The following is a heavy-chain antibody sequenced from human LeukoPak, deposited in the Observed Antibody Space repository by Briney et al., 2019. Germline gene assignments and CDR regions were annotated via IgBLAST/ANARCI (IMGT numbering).Heavy chain of an antibody. CDR3: ARGYYDSSGYLAFDI. CDR1: EFTFDDYA. CDR2: ISWNSGSI. Sequence: GGSLRLSCAASEFTFDDYAMHWVRQAPGKGLEWVSGISWNSGSIGYADSVKGRFTISRDNAKNSLYLQMNSLRAEDTAVYYCARGYYDSSGYLAFDIWGQGTMVTVSS. J-gene: IGHJ3*02. V-gene: IGHV3-9*01. D-gene: IGHD3-22*01.